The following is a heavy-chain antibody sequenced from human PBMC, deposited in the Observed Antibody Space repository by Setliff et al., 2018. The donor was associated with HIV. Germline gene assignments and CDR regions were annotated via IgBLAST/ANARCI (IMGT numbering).Heavy chain of an antibody. CDR3: ARAAGGSNYFDYSGYQDF. V-gene: IGHV1-18*01. CDR1: GYPFDSYG. D-gene: IGHD3-22*01. Sequence: ASVKVSCKTSGYPFDSYGISWVRQAPGQGLEWMGWISAYIGDTKYAQRFQGRVTMTTDPSTPTAYMELRSLKSEDTAVYYCARAAGGSNYFDYSGYQDFWGQGTQVTVS. CDR2: ISAYIGDT. J-gene: IGHJ4*02.